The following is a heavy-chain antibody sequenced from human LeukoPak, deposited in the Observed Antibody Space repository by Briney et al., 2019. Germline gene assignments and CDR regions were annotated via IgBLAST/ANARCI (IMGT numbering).Heavy chain of an antibody. CDR3: AKDPGEKAVGHY. CDR2: IYSGGTI. CDR1: GFSVRTNY. J-gene: IGHJ4*02. D-gene: IGHD6-19*01. V-gene: IGHV3-66*02. Sequence: GGSLRLSCAASGFSVRTNYMSWVRQAPGKGLEWVSVIYSGGTIRYADSVKGRFTISRDNSKNTLYLQMNSLRAEDTAVYYCAKDPGEKAVGHYWGQGTLVTVSS.